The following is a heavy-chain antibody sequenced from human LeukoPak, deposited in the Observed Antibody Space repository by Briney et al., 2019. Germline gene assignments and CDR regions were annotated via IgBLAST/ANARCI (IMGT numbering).Heavy chain of an antibody. CDR2: INCNGGST. V-gene: IGHV3-20*04. CDR3: AKGPDDGGKSY. D-gene: IGHD4/OR15-4a*01. CDR1: GFIFDDYG. J-gene: IGHJ4*02. Sequence: GGPLRLSCAASGFIFDDYGMSWRRQAPGKGLGLVSGINCNGGSTGYADSVKGRFTISRDNSKNTLYLQMNSLRGEDTAVYYCAKGPDDGGKSYWGQGTLVSVSS.